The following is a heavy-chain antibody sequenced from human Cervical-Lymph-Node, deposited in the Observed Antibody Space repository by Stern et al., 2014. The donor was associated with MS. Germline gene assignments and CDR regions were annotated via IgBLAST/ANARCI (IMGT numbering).Heavy chain of an antibody. D-gene: IGHD3-10*01. V-gene: IGHV1-18*04. CDR3: ARRFGELYLAFFDA. CDR2: ISPYTGDT. CDR1: GYTFSNFG. J-gene: IGHJ4*02. Sequence: DQLVESGAEVKKPGAAVKVSCKASGYTFSNFGIAWLRQAPGQGLEWMGWISPYTGDTNYAQKVQDRVTLTTDTLTSTAYMELRSLTSDDTAVYYCARRFGELYLAFFDAWGQGALVTVSS.